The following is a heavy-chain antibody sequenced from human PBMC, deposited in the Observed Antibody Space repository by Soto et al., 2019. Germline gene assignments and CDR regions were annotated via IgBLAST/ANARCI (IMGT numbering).Heavy chain of an antibody. Sequence: GESLKISCKGSGYSFTSYWIGWVRQMPGKGLEWMGIIYPGDSDTRYSPSCKGQVTISADKSISTAYLQWSSLKASDTAMYYCASLGDIGPTRAYYYYGMDVWGQGTTVTVSS. CDR2: IYPGDSDT. CDR3: ASLGDIGPTRAYYYYGMDV. J-gene: IGHJ6*02. V-gene: IGHV5-51*01. D-gene: IGHD2-15*01. CDR1: GYSFTSYW.